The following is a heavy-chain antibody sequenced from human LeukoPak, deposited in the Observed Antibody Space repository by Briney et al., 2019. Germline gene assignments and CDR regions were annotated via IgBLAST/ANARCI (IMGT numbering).Heavy chain of an antibody. J-gene: IGHJ6*02. CDR1: GFTFRSHS. Sequence: QSGGSLRLSCAASGFTFRSHSMSWVRQGPGKGLECVSYISSTSGTIYYADSVKGRFTISRDNAKNSLYLQMNRLREEDTAVYYCARDYYGMDVWGQGTTVTVSS. CDR3: ARDYYGMDV. CDR2: ISSTSGTI. V-gene: IGHV3-48*02.